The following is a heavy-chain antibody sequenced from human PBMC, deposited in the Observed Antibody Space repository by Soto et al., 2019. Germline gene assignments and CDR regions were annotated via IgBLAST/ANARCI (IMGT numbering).Heavy chain of an antibody. Sequence: EVQLVESGGGLVKPGGSLRLSCAASTFTFSTYSMYWVRQAPGKGLEWVSSISSSSSSIYYADSRRGRFTISRDNAKKSLYLQMNSLIAGETALYYCAKDNVYGAATFDYWGQGTLVTVSS. V-gene: IGHV3-21*01. CDR1: TFTFSTYS. J-gene: IGHJ4*02. D-gene: IGHD4-17*01. CDR3: AKDNVYGAATFDY. CDR2: ISSSSSSI.